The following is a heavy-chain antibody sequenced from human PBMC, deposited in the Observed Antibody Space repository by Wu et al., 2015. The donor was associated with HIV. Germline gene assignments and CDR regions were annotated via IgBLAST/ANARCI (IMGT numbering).Heavy chain of an antibody. Sequence: QVHLVQSGAEVKKPGASVKVSCEASGYTFISYYMHWVRQAPGQGLEWMGIINPSDAFTSYAQKFQGRVTMTRDTSTSTVYMELSSLRSEDTAVYYCASYFASGNLLYWGQGTLVTVSS. CDR3: ASYFASGNLLY. CDR2: INPSDAFT. J-gene: IGHJ4*02. CDR1: GYTFISYY. V-gene: IGHV1-46*01. D-gene: IGHD3-10*01.